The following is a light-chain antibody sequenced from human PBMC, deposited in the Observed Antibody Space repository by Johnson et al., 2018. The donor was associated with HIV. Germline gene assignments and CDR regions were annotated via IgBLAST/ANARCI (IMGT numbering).Light chain of an antibody. CDR2: DNN. CDR1: SSNIGNNY. J-gene: IGLJ1*01. Sequence: QLVLTQPPSVSAAPGQNVTISCSGNSSNIGNNYVSWYQHFPGTAPKLLIYDNNKRPSGIPARFSGSKSGPSATLGITGLQTGDGADYYCGTWDSSPTAYVFGTGTKVTVL. V-gene: IGLV1-51*01. CDR3: GTWDSSPTAYV.